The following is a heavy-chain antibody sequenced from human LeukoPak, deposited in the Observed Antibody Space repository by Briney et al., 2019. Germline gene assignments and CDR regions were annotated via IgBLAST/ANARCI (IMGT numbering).Heavy chain of an antibody. J-gene: IGHJ5*02. V-gene: IGHV3-48*04. Sequence: GGSLRLSCAASGFTFSSYGMNWVRQVPGKGLEWISYISSSSSTIYYADSVKGRFTISRDNAKNSLYLQMNSLRAEDTAVYYCARDKDIVVVPAAISPGNWFDPWGQGTLVTVSS. CDR1: GFTFSSYG. CDR2: ISSSSSTI. D-gene: IGHD2-2*02. CDR3: ARDKDIVVVPAAISPGNWFDP.